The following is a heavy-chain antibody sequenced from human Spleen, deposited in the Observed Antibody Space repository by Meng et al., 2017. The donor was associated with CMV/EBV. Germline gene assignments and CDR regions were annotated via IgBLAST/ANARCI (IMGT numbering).Heavy chain of an antibody. CDR2: IGASGHT. J-gene: IGHJ3*02. Sequence: GESLKISCAASGFIFSNYDMHWVRQGTGKGLEWVSSIGASGHTFYPGSVKGRFTISRESAKSSFYLQMNSLRAGDTAMYYCARWGHDSFDIWGQGTMVTVSS. CDR3: ARWGHDSFDI. D-gene: IGHD1-26*01. V-gene: IGHV3-13*01. CDR1: GFIFSNYD.